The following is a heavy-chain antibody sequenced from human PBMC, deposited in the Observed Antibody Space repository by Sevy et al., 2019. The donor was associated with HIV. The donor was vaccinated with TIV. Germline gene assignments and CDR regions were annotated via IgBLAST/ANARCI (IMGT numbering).Heavy chain of an antibody. V-gene: IGHV4-34*01. J-gene: IGHJ6*02. Sequence: SETLSLTCAVYGGSFSGYYWSWIRQPPGKGLEWIGEINHSGSTNYNPSLKSRVTISVDTSKNQFSLKLSSVTAADTAVYYCARGNYDFWSGFVAGGGGHYYYGMDVWGQGTTVTVSS. CDR3: ARGNYDFWSGFVAGGGGHYYYGMDV. CDR2: INHSGST. D-gene: IGHD3-3*01. CDR1: GGSFSGYY.